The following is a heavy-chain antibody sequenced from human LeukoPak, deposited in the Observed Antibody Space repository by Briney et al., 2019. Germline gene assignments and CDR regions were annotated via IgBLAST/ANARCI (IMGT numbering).Heavy chain of an antibody. J-gene: IGHJ5*02. CDR2: ISSSSSYI. D-gene: IGHD6-6*01. Sequence: AGGSLRLSCAASGFTFSSYSMNWVRQAPGKGLEWVSSISSSSSYIYYADSVKGRFTISRDNAKNSLYLQMNSLRAEDTAVYYCLAAPFHFLWFDPWGQGTLVTVSS. V-gene: IGHV3-21*01. CDR1: GFTFSSYS. CDR3: LAAPFHFLWFDP.